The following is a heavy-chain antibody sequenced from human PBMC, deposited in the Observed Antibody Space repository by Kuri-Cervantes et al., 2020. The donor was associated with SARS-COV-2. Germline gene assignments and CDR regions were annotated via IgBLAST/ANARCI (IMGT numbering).Heavy chain of an antibody. CDR1: GYTFTTSD. J-gene: IGHJ5*02. Sequence: ASVKVSCKASGYTFTTSDINWVRQATGQGLEWMGWINPDTGNAGYAQKFQGRVTVTRDTSTSTAFMELSSLRSDDTAVYYCARERPESYCFDPWGQGTLVTVSS. V-gene: IGHV1-8*02. CDR3: ARERPESYCFDP. CDR2: INPDTGNA.